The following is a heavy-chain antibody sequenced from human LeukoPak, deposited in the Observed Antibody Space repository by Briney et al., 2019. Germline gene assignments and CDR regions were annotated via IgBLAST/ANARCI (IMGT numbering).Heavy chain of an antibody. CDR2: IYTVGSH. J-gene: IGHJ4*02. CDR1: GRSISMYY. D-gene: IGHD3-10*01. V-gene: IGHV4-4*07. Sequence: AETVSLTCTVAGRSISMYYWSSIRQPAGKGLEWIGRIYTVGSHNYNPSLKSRATMPVDTSKNHFSLKLSSVTAGNPAGYYWASSAFGEFTYYLDYWGQGTLVTVSS. CDR3: ASSAFGEFTYYLDY.